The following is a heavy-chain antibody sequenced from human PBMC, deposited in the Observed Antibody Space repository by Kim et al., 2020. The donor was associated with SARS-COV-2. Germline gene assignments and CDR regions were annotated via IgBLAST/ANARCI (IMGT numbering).Heavy chain of an antibody. V-gene: IGHV4-31*03. CDR3: ARGYPILAARTRRPNWFDP. Sequence: SETLSLTCTVSGGSISSGGYYWSWIRQHPGKGLEWIGYIYYSGSTYYNPSLKSRVTISVDTSKNQFSLKLSSVTAADTAVYYCARGYPILAARTRRPNWFDPWGQGTLVTVSS. CDR1: GGSISSGGYY. CDR2: IYYSGST. D-gene: IGHD6-13*01. J-gene: IGHJ5*02.